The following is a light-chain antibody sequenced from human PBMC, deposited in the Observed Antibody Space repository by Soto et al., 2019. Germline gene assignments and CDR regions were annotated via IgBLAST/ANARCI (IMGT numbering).Light chain of an antibody. J-gene: IGKJ1*01. V-gene: IGKV3-11*01. Sequence: EIVLTQSPATLSLSPGERATLSCRASQSVTDYLAWYQQKPGQAPRLLIYDASNRATGIPARFSGSGSGTDFTLTISSLEPEDFAVYYCQQRSNWPPWTFGQGTKVEIK. CDR2: DAS. CDR1: QSVTDY. CDR3: QQRSNWPPWT.